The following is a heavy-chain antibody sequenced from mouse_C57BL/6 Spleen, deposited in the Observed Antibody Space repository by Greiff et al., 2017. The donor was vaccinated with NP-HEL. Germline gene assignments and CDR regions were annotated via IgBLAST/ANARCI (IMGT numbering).Heavy chain of an antibody. J-gene: IGHJ1*03. CDR3: ARETITTVVGGYFDD. V-gene: IGHV1-4*01. D-gene: IGHD1-1*01. CDR1: GYTFTSYT. CDR2: INPSSGYT. Sequence: VQLQQSGAELVRPGASVKMSCKASGYTFTSYTMHWVKQRPGQGLEWIGHINPSSGYTKYNQKFKDKATLTADKSSSTAYMQLSSLTSEDSAVYYCARETITTVVGGYFDDWGTGTTVTVSS.